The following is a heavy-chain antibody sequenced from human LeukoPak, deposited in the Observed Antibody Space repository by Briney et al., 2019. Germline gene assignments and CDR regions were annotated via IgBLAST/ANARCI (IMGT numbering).Heavy chain of an antibody. CDR1: GFVYSAFW. D-gene: IGHD3-22*01. CDR3: ARESVRRISMRSKGFFDY. CDR2: IKQDGSEK. J-gene: IGHJ4*02. Sequence: GGSLRLSCATSGFVYSAFWMSWVRQAPGKGLEWVANIKQDGSEKYYEDSVKGRFTISRDNARNTLFLQMDSLRAEDTAVYYCARESVRRISMRSKGFFDYWGRGTRVTVSS. V-gene: IGHV3-7*01.